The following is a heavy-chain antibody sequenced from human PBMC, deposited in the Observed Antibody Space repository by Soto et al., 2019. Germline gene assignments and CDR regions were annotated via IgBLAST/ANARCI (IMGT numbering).Heavy chain of an antibody. D-gene: IGHD3-3*01. CDR3: ARGGYYDFWSGXSHSTETSYYYMDV. CDR2: INPNSGGT. V-gene: IGHV1-2*04. CDR1: GYTFTGYY. Sequence: ASVKVSCKASGYTFTGYYMHWVRQAPGQGLEWMGWINPNSGGTNYAQKFQGWVTMTRDTSISTAYMELSRLRSDDTAVYYCARGGYYDFWSGXSHSTETSYYYMDVWGKGTTVTVSS. J-gene: IGHJ6*03.